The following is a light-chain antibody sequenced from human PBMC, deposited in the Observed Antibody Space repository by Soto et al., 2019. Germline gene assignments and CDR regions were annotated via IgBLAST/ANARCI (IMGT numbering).Light chain of an antibody. V-gene: IGLV2-11*01. CDR2: DVN. CDR1: SNDVGGYNY. J-gene: IGLJ2*01. Sequence: QSALTQPRSVSGSPGQSITISCTGTSNDVGGYNYVSWYQQHPGKAPKLLIYDVNKRPSRVPDRFSGSKSGNTASLTISGLQAADEADYHCCSYAGSYTFVIFGGGTKLTVL. CDR3: CSYAGSYTFVI.